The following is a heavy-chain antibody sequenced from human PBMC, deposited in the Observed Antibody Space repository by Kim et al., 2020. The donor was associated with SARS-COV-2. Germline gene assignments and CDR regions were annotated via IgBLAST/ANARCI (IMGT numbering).Heavy chain of an antibody. Sequence: GGSLRLSCAASGFTFSSYAMSWVRQAPGRGREWVSAISGGGGGTYYENSVKDRFTISKNNSKNTLYQQMNSLRAEDTAVYYCAKGYCSSTSCYTGYYYYYGIDVWGQGTTVTVSS. J-gene: IGHJ6*02. D-gene: IGHD2-2*02. CDR2: ISGGGGGT. CDR1: GFTFSSYA. V-gene: IGHV3-23*01. CDR3: AKGYCSSTSCYTGYYYYYGIDV.